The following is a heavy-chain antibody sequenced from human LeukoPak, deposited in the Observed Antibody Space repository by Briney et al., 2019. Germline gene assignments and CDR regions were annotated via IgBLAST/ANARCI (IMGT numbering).Heavy chain of an antibody. V-gene: IGHV3-66*01. D-gene: IGHD5-12*01. CDR3: ARAVATIPHY. J-gene: IGHJ4*02. Sequence: TGGSLRLSCAASGFTVSSNYMSWVRQALGKGLEWVSVICSGGSTYYADSVKGRFTISRDNAKNTLYLQMNSLRAEDTAVYYCARAVATIPHYWGQGTLVTVSS. CDR1: GFTVSSNY. CDR2: ICSGGST.